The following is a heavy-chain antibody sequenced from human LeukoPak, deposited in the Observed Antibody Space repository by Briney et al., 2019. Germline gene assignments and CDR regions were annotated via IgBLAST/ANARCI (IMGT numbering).Heavy chain of an antibody. V-gene: IGHV1-69*04. CDR2: IIPILGIA. Sequence: ASVKVSCKASGGTFSSYAISWVRQTPGQGLEWMGRIIPILGIAHYAQKFQGRVTTTADNSTNTAYMELSNLMSEDTAVCQCASTPPPTDCYSTSCYTGDWFDPWGQGTLLTVSS. J-gene: IGHJ5*02. CDR1: GGTFSSYA. CDR3: ASTPPPTDCYSTSCYTGDWFDP. D-gene: IGHD2-2*02.